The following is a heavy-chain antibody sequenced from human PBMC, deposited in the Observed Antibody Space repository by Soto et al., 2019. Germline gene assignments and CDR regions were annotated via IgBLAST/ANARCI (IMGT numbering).Heavy chain of an antibody. CDR2: INHSGST. CDR3: ARGFNRGTIFGYYYYYYMDV. V-gene: IGHV4-34*01. CDR1: GGSFSGYY. D-gene: IGHD3-3*01. Sequence: SETLSLTCAVYGGSFSGYYWSWIRQPPGKGLEWIGEINHSGSTNYNPSLKSRVTISVDTSKNQFSLKLSSVTAADTAVYYCARGFNRGTIFGYYYYYYMDVWGKGTTVTVSS. J-gene: IGHJ6*03.